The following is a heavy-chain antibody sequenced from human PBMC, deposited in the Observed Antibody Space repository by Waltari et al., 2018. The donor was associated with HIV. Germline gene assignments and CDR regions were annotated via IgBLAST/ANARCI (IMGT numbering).Heavy chain of an antibody. CDR1: GSTLGTSG. Sequence: QVQLVEPGGGVVQPGRSLRPPCPASGSTLGTSGMHWVRKAPGKGLEWVAFIAYDGDNKYYADSVKGRCTLSRDNSKNTVYLQINSLRAEDSAVYYCAKDKGGVTYIFDYWGQGTLVTVSS. J-gene: IGHJ4*02. CDR2: IAYDGDNK. D-gene: IGHD1-1*01. V-gene: IGHV3-30*18. CDR3: AKDKGGVTYIFDY.